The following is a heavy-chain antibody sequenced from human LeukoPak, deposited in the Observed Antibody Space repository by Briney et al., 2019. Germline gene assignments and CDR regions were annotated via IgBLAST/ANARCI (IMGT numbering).Heavy chain of an antibody. Sequence: GCSLRLSCAASGFSFSDYALHWVRQAPGKGLEWVAVISYGGTKEYYADSVKGRFTISKDNSKNTLYLQMNSLRHEDTAVYYCARNKPITAFFGMDVWGQGTTVIVSS. CDR2: ISYGGTKE. CDR3: ARNKPITAFFGMDV. D-gene: IGHD6-6*01. V-gene: IGHV3-30*04. CDR1: GFSFSDYA. J-gene: IGHJ6*02.